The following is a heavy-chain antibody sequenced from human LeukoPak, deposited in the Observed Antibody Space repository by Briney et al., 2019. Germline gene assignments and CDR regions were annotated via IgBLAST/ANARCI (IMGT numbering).Heavy chain of an antibody. CDR1: GITFSSYA. CDR2: ISGSTNGT. Sequence: GGSLRLSCAASGITFSSYAMTWVRQAPGKGLEWVSTISGSTNGTYYADSVKGRFTISRDNSKNTLYLQLNSLRAEDTAVYYCANDFDYWGQGTLVTLSS. V-gene: IGHV3-23*01. CDR3: ANDFDY. J-gene: IGHJ4*02.